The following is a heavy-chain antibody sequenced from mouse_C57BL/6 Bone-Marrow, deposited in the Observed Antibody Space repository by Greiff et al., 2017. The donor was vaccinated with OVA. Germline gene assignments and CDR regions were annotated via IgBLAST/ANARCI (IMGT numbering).Heavy chain of an antibody. J-gene: IGHJ2*01. D-gene: IGHD2-4*01. CDR1: GYTFTSYW. V-gene: IGHV1-74*01. CDR2: LHPSDSDT. CDR3: AMGDYDY. Sequence: QVQLQQPGAELVKPGASVKVSCKASGYTFTSYWMHWVKQRPGQGLEWIGRLHPSDSDTNYNQKFKGKATLTVDKSSSTAYMQRSSLTSEDSAVYYCAMGDYDYWGQGTTLTVSS.